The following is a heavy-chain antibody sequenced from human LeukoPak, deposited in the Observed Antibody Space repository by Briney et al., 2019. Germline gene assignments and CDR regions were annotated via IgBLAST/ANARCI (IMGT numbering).Heavy chain of an antibody. J-gene: IGHJ3*02. Sequence: GGSLRLSCAASGFTFSSYAISWVRQAPGKGLEWVSAISGSGGSTYYADSVKGRFTISRDNSKNTLYLQMNSLRAEDTAVYYCAKDTPSYYDSSGYDAFDIWGQGTMVTVSS. CDR1: GFTFSSYA. V-gene: IGHV3-23*01. CDR2: ISGSGGST. D-gene: IGHD3-22*01. CDR3: AKDTPSYYDSSGYDAFDI.